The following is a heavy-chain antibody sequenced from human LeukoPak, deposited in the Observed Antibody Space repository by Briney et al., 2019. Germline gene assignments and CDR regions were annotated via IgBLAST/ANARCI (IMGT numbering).Heavy chain of an antibody. CDR1: GGPIRSGDYS. J-gene: IGHJ6*02. V-gene: IGHV4-31*03. CDR3: ARDHTETSSLNFRNYYYYGMDI. Sequence: SETLSLTCTVSGGPIRSGDYSWNWMRQHPGKGLEWIGYIYYSESTYYNPSLTSRVTMSVDTSKNQFSLKLSSVTAADTAIYYCARDHTETSSLNFRNYYYYGMDIWGQGTTVIVSS. D-gene: IGHD4-4*01. CDR2: IYYSEST.